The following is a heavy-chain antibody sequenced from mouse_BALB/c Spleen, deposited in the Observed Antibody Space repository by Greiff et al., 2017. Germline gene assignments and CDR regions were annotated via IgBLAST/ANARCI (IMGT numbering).Heavy chain of an antibody. J-gene: IGHJ4*01. V-gene: IGHV14-3*02. CDR3: ARMNHPYAMDY. CDR1: GFNIKDTY. Sequence: VQLQQSGAELVKPGASVKLSCTASGFNIKDTYMHWVKQRPEQGLEWIGRIDPANGNTKYDPKFQGKATITADTSSNTAYLQLSSLTSEDTAVYYCARMNHPYAMDYWGQGTSVTVSS. CDR2: IDPANGNT.